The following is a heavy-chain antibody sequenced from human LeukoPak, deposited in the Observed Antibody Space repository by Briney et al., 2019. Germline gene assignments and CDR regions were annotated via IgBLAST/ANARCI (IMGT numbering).Heavy chain of an antibody. D-gene: IGHD3/OR15-3a*01. V-gene: IGHV1-18*01. CDR1: GYTFTSHG. CDR2: ISANNGST. Sequence: ASVKVSCKSPGYTFTSHGISWVRQAPGQGLQWMGWISANNGSTIYAQNVQGRISMTTDTSTNTAFMELRNLRSDDTAVYYCARDVVFWDDYWTGPFHFWGQGTLVTVSS. J-gene: IGHJ3*01. CDR3: ARDVVFWDDYWTGPFHF.